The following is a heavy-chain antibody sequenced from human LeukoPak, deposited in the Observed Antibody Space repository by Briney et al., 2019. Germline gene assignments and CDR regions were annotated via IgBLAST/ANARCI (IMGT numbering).Heavy chain of an antibody. CDR3: AREHPEYCSGGSCYSGWFDP. D-gene: IGHD2-15*01. J-gene: IGHJ5*02. V-gene: IGHV4-30-4*01. Sequence: SETLSLTCTVSGGSISSGDYYWSWVRQPPGKGLEWIGYIYYSGGTYYNPSLKSRVTISVDTSKNQFSLKLSSVTAADTAVYYCAREHPEYCSGGSCYSGWFDPWGQGTLVTVSS. CDR2: IYYSGGT. CDR1: GGSISSGDYY.